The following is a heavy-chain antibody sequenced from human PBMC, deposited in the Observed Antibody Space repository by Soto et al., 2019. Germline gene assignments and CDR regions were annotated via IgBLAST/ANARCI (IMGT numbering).Heavy chain of an antibody. CDR3: ARDGMTTGDT. CDR2: VFSSVSA. J-gene: IGHJ4*02. V-gene: IGHV4-4*07. Sequence: SETLSLTCIVSGASFRSYTWSWVRQPANKGLEWIGRVFSSVSATYNPSLKSRVSISMDTPENRISLKLDSVTAADAGVYFCARDGMTTGDTWGPGTLVTVSS. CDR1: GASFRSYT. D-gene: IGHD2-21*02.